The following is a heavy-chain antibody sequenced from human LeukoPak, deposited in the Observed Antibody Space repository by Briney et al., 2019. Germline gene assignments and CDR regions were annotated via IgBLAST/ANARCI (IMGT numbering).Heavy chain of an antibody. J-gene: IGHJ4*02. D-gene: IGHD1-26*01. V-gene: IGHV3-33*01. CDR1: GFTFSNYG. CDR3: ARDGVGATDY. Sequence: PGGSLRLSCAASGFTFSNYGMHWVRQAPGKGLEWVGVIWYDGSSQYYADSVKGRLTISRDNSKNTLYLQMNGLRAEDTAVYYCARDGVGATDYWGQGTLVTVSS. CDR2: IWYDGSSQ.